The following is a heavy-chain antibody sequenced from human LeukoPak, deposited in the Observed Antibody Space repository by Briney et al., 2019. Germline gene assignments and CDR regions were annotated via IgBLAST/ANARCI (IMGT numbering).Heavy chain of an antibody. Sequence: SETLSLTCSVSGGSINVYYWRWIRQPPGKGLEWIGYVYETGRTKYNPSLESRVTISVDTSKTHFSLHLTSVTAADTAVYYCARLVGTPPTGLLFDTWGQGTLVTVSS. CDR1: GGSINVYY. CDR3: ARLVGTPPTGLLFDT. CDR2: VYETGRT. D-gene: IGHD1-14*01. J-gene: IGHJ4*02. V-gene: IGHV4-59*08.